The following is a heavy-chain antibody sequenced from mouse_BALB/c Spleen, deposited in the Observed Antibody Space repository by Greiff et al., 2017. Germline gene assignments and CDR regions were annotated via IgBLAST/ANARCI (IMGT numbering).Heavy chain of an antibody. CDR2: IYPGSGST. Sequence: LQQPGSELVRPGASVKLSCKASGYTFTSYWMHWVKQRPGQGLEWIGNIYPGSGSTNYDEKFKSKATLTVDTSSSTAYMQLSSLTSEDSAVYYCTREDPWFAYWGQGTLVTVSA. CDR3: TREDPWFAY. J-gene: IGHJ3*01. CDR1: GYTFTSYW. V-gene: IGHV1S22*01.